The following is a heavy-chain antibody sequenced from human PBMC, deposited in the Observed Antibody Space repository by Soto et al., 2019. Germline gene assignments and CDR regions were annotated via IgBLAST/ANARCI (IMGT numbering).Heavy chain of an antibody. CDR3: ARALGGRGSEN. Sequence: QVQLVESGGGVVQPGRSLRLSCAASGFTCSSYAMHWVRQAPGKGLEWVAVISYDGSNKYYADSVKGRFTISRDNSKNTLYLQLNSLRAEATAVYYCARALGGRGSENWGQGTLVTVSS. CDR2: ISYDGSNK. J-gene: IGHJ4*02. CDR1: GFTCSSYA. D-gene: IGHD3-16*01. V-gene: IGHV3-30-3*01.